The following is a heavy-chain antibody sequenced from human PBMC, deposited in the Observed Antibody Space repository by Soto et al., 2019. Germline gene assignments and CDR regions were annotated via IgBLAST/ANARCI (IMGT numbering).Heavy chain of an antibody. CDR2: IRSKAYGGTT. CDR3: TTGMGYYDPYGMDV. Sequence: GGSLRLSCTASGFTFGDYAMSWVRQAPGKGLEWVGFIRSKAYGGTTEYAASVKGRFTISRDDSKSIAYLQMNSLKTEDTAVYYCTTGMGYYDPYGMDVWGQGTTVTVSS. CDR1: GFTFGDYA. J-gene: IGHJ6*02. V-gene: IGHV3-49*04. D-gene: IGHD3-16*01.